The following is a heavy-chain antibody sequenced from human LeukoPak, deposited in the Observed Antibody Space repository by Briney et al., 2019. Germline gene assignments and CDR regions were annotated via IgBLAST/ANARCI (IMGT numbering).Heavy chain of an antibody. J-gene: IGHJ4*02. Sequence: PGGSLRLSCAASGFILSSYSMNWVRQAPGKGLEWVSSISGSSSYIYYADSVKGRFTISRDNAKNSLYLQMNSLRAEDTAVYYCARSPEYYYDSSGYSDYWGQGTLVTVSS. CDR2: ISGSSSYI. CDR3: ARSPEYYYDSSGYSDY. CDR1: GFILSSYS. D-gene: IGHD3-22*01. V-gene: IGHV3-21*01.